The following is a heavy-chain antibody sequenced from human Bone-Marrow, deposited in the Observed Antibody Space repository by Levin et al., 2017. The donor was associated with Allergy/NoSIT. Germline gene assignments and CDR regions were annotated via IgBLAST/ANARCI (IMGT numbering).Heavy chain of an antibody. Sequence: GESLKISCAASGFTFSNAWMSWVRQAPGKGLEWVGRIKSKADGGTTDYAAPVKGRFTLSRDDSKNILYLQMNSLKTEDTAMYYCTRDEACSGGSCYSYNWFDPWGQGTLVIVSS. V-gene: IGHV3-15*01. CDR2: IKSKADGGTT. J-gene: IGHJ5*02. CDR3: TRDEACSGGSCYSYNWFDP. CDR1: GFTFSNAW. D-gene: IGHD2-15*01.